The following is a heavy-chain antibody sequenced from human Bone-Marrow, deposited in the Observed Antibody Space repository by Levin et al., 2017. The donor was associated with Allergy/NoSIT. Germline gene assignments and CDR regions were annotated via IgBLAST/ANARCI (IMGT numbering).Heavy chain of an antibody. J-gene: IGHJ6*02. CDR3: AREGYDFWTGYYNGAGYGMDV. D-gene: IGHD3-3*01. CDR1: GLIFSSST. V-gene: IGHV3-21*01. CDR2: ISSTSTFK. Sequence: PGGSLRLSCTASGLIFSSSTMNWVRQAPGKGLEWISSISSTSTFKYYADSVKGRFTISRDGAKNSLHLQMNSLRVGDTAIYYCAREGYDFWTGYYNGAGYGMDVWGQGTTVTVSS.